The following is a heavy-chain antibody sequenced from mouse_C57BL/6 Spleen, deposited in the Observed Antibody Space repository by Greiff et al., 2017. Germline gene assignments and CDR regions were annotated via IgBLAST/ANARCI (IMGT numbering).Heavy chain of an antibody. J-gene: IGHJ4*01. D-gene: IGHD1-1*01. CDR1: GYTFTDYY. Sequence: EVQLQQSGPELVKPGASVKISCKASGYTFTDYYMNWVKQSHGKSLEWIGDINPNNGGTSYNQKFKGKATLTVDKSSSTAYMELRSLTTEDSAVYYCAIGNTTVVARAMYYWGQGTSVTVSS. V-gene: IGHV1-26*01. CDR2: INPNNGGT. CDR3: AIGNTTVVARAMYY.